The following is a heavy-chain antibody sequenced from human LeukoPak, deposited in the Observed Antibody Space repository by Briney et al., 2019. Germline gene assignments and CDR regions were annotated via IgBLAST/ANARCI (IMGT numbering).Heavy chain of an antibody. V-gene: IGHV3-30*18. D-gene: IGHD6-13*01. CDR1: GFTFSRYG. CDR3: AKETQQMVAKSFDS. Sequence: SLRLSCAASGFTFSRYGMSWVRQAPGKGLEWVAVVAYDGRTQYYVDSVKGRFTISRDNSKNTLSLQMDSLRADDTAVYYCAKETQQMVAKSFDSWGLGTLVTVSS. CDR2: VAYDGRTQ. J-gene: IGHJ4*02.